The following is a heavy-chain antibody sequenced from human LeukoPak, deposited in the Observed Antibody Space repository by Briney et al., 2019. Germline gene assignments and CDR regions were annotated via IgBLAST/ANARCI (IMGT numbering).Heavy chain of an antibody. CDR3: ARHRSSSTGDAFDA. Sequence: SETLSLPCTFSGGSISRYYWSWIRQPPRKGLEWIGYIYYSGSTNYNPSLKRRVTISVDTSKTQFSPKLSSVTAADTAVYYCARHRSSSTGDAFDAWGQGTMVTVSS. J-gene: IGHJ3*01. D-gene: IGHD6-6*01. V-gene: IGHV4-59*08. CDR1: GGSISRYY. CDR2: IYYSGST.